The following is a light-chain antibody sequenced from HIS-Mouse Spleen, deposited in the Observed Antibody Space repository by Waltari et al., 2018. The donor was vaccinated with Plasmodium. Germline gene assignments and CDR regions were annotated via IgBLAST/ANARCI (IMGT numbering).Light chain of an antibody. CDR2: KAS. J-gene: IGKJ1*01. CDR1: QSISSW. V-gene: IGKV1-5*03. CDR3: QQYNSYWT. Sequence: ASVGDRVTITCRASQSISSWLAWYQQKPGKAPKLLIYKASSLESGVPSRFSGSGSGTEFTLTISSLQPDDFATYYCQQYNSYWTFGQGTKVEIK.